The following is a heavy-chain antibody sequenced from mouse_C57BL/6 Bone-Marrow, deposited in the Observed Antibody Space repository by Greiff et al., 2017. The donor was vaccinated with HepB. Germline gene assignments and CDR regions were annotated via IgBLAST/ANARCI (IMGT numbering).Heavy chain of an antibody. V-gene: IGHV2-5*01. J-gene: IGHJ4*01. Sequence: VMLVESGPGLVAPSQSLSITCTVSGFSLTSYGVHWVRQSPGKGLEWLGVIWRGGSTDYNAAFMSRLSITKDNSKSQVFFKRNSLQADDTAIYYCSKNKIGADAMDYWGQGTSVTVSS. CDR1: GFSLTSYG. CDR3: SKNKIGADAMDY. CDR2: IWRGGST. D-gene: IGHD2-14*01.